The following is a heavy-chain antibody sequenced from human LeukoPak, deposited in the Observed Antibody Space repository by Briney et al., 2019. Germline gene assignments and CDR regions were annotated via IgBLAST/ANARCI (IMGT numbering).Heavy chain of an antibody. Sequence: SETLSLTCTVSGGSISSGGYYWSWIRQHPGKGLEWIGYIYYSGSTYYNPSLKSRVTISVDTSKNQFSLKLSSVTAADTAVYYSARVVINADYYYYYYMDVWGKGTTVTVSS. J-gene: IGHJ6*03. CDR2: IYYSGST. D-gene: IGHD3-22*01. CDR1: GGSISSGGYY. CDR3: ARVVINADYYYYYYMDV. V-gene: IGHV4-31*03.